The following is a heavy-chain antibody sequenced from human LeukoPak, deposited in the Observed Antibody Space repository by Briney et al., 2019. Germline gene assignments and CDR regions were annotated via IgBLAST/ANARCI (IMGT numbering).Heavy chain of an antibody. V-gene: IGHV1-2*02. D-gene: IGHD1-7*01. Sequence: ASVKVSCKASGYTFTGYYMHWVRQAPGQGLEWMGWINPNSGGTNYAQKFQGRVTMTRDTSISTAYMELSSLRSDDTAVYYCARDPTGTTSGDDYWGQGTLVTVSS. CDR2: INPNSGGT. J-gene: IGHJ4*02. CDR1: GYTFTGYY. CDR3: ARDPTGTTSGDDY.